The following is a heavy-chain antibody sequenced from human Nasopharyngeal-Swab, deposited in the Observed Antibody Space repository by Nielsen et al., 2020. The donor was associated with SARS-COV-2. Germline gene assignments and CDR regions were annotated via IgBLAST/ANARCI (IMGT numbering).Heavy chain of an antibody. CDR3: ARGFIRFLVDY. Sequence: GESLKISCGASDFTFSHYWMSWVRQAPGKGLEWVANINHDGSQKYYVDSVKGRFTISRDNSKNSIYLQMDRLRVEDTAVYYCARGFIRFLVDYWGQGTLVTVSS. J-gene: IGHJ4*02. D-gene: IGHD3-3*01. V-gene: IGHV3-7*01. CDR1: DFTFSHYW. CDR2: INHDGSQK.